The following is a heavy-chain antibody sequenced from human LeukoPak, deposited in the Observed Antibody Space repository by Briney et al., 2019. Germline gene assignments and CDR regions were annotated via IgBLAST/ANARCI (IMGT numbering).Heavy chain of an antibody. V-gene: IGHV1-69*02. CDR2: IIPILGIA. CDR3: ARSDGSGRDY. J-gene: IGHJ4*02. CDR1: GGTFSSYT. Sequence: EASVKVSCKASGGTFSSYTISWVRQAPGQGLEWMGRIIPILGIANYAQKLQGRVTMTTDTSTSTAYMELRSLRSDDTAVYYCARSDGSGRDYWGQGTLVTVSS. D-gene: IGHD3-10*01.